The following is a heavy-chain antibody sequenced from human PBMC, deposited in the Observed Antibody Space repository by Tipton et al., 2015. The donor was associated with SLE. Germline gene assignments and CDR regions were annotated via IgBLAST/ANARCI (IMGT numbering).Heavy chain of an antibody. Sequence: GLVKPSETLSLTCTVSGGSISGYYWSWIRQPPGKGLEWIGEINHSGSTKYNPSLKSLVTISVDTSKNQFSLKLSSVTAADTAVYYCARAFPSGYFQHWGQGTLVTV. CDR2: INHSGST. CDR3: ARAFPSGYFQH. J-gene: IGHJ1*01. V-gene: IGHV4-34*01. CDR1: GGSISGYY.